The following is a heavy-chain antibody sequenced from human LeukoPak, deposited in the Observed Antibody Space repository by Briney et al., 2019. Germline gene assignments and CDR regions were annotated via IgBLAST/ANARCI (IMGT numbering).Heavy chain of an antibody. CDR1: GYTFTSYG. Sequence: ASVKVSCKASGYTFTSYGISWVRQAPGQGLEWMGWISAYNGNTNYAQKLQGRVTMTTDTSTSTAYMELRSLRSDDTAVYYCARPGTHYYEGSGRRFDYWGQGTLVTVSS. V-gene: IGHV1-18*01. J-gene: IGHJ4*02. CDR3: ARPGTHYYEGSGRRFDY. CDR2: ISAYNGNT. D-gene: IGHD3-22*01.